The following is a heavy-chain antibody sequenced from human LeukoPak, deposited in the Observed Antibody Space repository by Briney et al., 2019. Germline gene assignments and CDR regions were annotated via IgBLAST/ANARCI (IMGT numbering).Heavy chain of an antibody. CDR3: ARESDAFDI. CDR1: GGSFSGYY. CDR2: INHSGST. V-gene: IGHV4-34*01. Sequence: SETLSLTCAVYGGSFSGYYWSWIRQSPGKGLEWIGEINHSGSTNYNPSLKSRVTISVDTSKNQFSLKLSSVTAADTAVYYCARESDAFDIWGQGTMVTVSS. J-gene: IGHJ3*02.